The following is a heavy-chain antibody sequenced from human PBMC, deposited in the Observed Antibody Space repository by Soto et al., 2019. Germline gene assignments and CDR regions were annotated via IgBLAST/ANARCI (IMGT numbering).Heavy chain of an antibody. V-gene: IGHV1-8*01. J-gene: IGHJ5*02. CDR3: ARKRRDSSSWYNWFDH. CDR2: MNPNSGNT. CDR1: GYTFTSYD. Sequence: XSVKVSCKASGYTFTSYDINWVRQATGQGLEWMGWMNPNSGNTGSAQKFQGRVTMTRNTSITTAYMELSSLRSEDTAVYYCARKRRDSSSWYNWFDHWGQGTLVTVSS. D-gene: IGHD6-13*01.